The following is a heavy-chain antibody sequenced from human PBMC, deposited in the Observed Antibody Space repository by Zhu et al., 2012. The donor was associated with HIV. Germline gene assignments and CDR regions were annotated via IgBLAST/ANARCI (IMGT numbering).Heavy chain of an antibody. Sequence: EVRLLESGGGLVQPGGSLRLSCAASGFTFSSYAMSWVRQAPGKGLEWVSAISGSGGSTYYADSVKGRFTISRDNSKNTLYLQMNSLRAEDTAVYYCAKMVRYFDWLFYFDYWGQGTLVTVSS. D-gene: IGHD3-9*01. V-gene: IGHV3-23*01. J-gene: IGHJ4*02. CDR1: GFTFSSYA. CDR2: ISGSGGST. CDR3: AKMVRYFDWLFYFDY.